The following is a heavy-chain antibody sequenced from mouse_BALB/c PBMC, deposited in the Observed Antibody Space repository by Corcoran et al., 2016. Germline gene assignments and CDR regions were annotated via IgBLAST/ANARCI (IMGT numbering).Heavy chain of an antibody. Sequence: QVQLKQSGAELVKPGASVKLSCKASGYTFTSYDINWVRQRPEQGLEWIGWICPGDGSTKYNEKFKGKATLTTDKSSSTAYIQLSRLTSADSAVYFCARCLYYYGSSSFAYWGQGTLVTVSA. CDR2: ICPGDGST. J-gene: IGHJ3*01. D-gene: IGHD1-1*01. V-gene: IGHV1S56*01. CDR1: GYTFTSYD. CDR3: ARCLYYYGSSSFAY.